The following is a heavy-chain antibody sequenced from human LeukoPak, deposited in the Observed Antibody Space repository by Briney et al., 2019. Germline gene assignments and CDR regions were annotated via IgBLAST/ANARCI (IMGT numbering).Heavy chain of an antibody. CDR1: GGSISSSSYY. CDR2: IYYSGST. Sequence: SETLSLTGTVSGGSISSSSYYWGWIRQPPGKGLEWIGSIYYSGSTYYNPSLKSRVTISVDTSKNQFSLKLSSVTAADTAVYSCARTGSYYYDSSGLRFDYWGQGTLVTVSS. D-gene: IGHD3-22*01. J-gene: IGHJ4*02. CDR3: ARTGSYYYDSSGLRFDY. V-gene: IGHV4-39*01.